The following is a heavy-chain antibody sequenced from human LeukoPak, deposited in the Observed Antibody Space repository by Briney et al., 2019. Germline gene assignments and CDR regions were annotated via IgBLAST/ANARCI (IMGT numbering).Heavy chain of an antibody. CDR2: IYHSGST. Sequence: SETLSLTCAVSGYSISSGYYWDWIRQPPGKGLEWIGSIYHSGSTYYNPSLKSRVTISVDTSKNQFSLKLSSVTAADTAVYYCARTIAVAGGDYWGQGTLVTVSS. D-gene: IGHD6-19*01. CDR3: ARTIAVAGGDY. J-gene: IGHJ4*02. CDR1: GYSISSGYY. V-gene: IGHV4-38-2*01.